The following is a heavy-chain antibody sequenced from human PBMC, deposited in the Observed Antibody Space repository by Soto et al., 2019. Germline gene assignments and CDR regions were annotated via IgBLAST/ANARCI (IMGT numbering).Heavy chain of an antibody. CDR2: IIPIFGTA. Sequence: QVQLVQSGAEVKKPGSSVKVSCKASGGTFSSYAISWVRQAPGQGLEWMGGIIPIFGTANYAQKFQGRVTITADESTITAYMELSSLRSEDTAVYYCARDIVVVPAAISQAPNYYDYGMDVWGQGTTVTVSS. D-gene: IGHD2-2*01. CDR1: GGTFSSYA. CDR3: ARDIVVVPAAISQAPNYYDYGMDV. V-gene: IGHV1-69*01. J-gene: IGHJ6*02.